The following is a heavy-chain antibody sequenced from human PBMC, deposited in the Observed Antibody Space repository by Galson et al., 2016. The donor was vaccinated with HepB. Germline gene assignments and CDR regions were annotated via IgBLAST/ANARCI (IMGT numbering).Heavy chain of an antibody. Sequence: SLRLSCAASGLNVTTNYMAWVRQAPGKGLKWVSVIYTDDNTYFAASVKGRFTISRDSSKNTVHLHMGSLKGEDTAVYYCARSVMTRGAPLGYFDYWGQGILVTVSS. D-gene: IGHD3-10*01. CDR2: IYTDDNT. J-gene: IGHJ4*02. CDR3: ARSVMTRGAPLGYFDY. V-gene: IGHV3-53*01. CDR1: GLNVTTNY.